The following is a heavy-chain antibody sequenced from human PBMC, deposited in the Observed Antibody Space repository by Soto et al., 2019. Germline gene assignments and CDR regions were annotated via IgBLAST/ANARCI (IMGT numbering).Heavy chain of an antibody. CDR2: ISGSGGST. CDR3: AKPLFGY. J-gene: IGHJ4*01. CDR1: GFTFSSYA. Sequence: RGSLGVRCAASGFTFSSYAMSWVRQAPGKGLDRASAISGSGGSTYYADSVKGRFTISRDNSKNTLYLEMNSLRAEDTSVYYCAKPLFGYWGHGSLVTVSA. V-gene: IGHV3-23*01.